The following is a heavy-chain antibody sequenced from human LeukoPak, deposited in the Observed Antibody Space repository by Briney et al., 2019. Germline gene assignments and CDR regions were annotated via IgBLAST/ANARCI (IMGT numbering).Heavy chain of an antibody. V-gene: IGHV4-30-4*08. Sequence: SETLSLTCAVYGGSFSGYYWSWIRQPPGKGLEWIGYIYYSGSTYYNPSLKSRVTISVDTSKNQFSLKLGSVTAADTAVYYCARVGTGRNYNNYGMDVWGQGTTVTVSS. CDR1: GGSFSGYY. CDR3: ARVGTGRNYNNYGMDV. J-gene: IGHJ6*02. D-gene: IGHD1-7*01. CDR2: IYYSGST.